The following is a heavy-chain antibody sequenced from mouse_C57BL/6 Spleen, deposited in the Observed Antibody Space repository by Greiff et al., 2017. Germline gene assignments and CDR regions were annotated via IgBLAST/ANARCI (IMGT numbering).Heavy chain of an antibody. CDR2: IDPENGDT. CDR1: GFNIKDDY. J-gene: IGHJ2*01. V-gene: IGHV14-4*01. Sequence: VQLQQSGAELVRPGASVKLSCTASGFNIKDDYMHWVKQRPEQGLEWIGWIDPENGDTEYASKFQGKATITADTSSNTAYLQLSSLTSEDTAVYYWTTSPNSFFDYWGQGTTLTVSS. CDR3: TTSPNSFFDY.